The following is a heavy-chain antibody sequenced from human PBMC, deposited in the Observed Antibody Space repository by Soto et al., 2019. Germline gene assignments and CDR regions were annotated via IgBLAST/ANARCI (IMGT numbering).Heavy chain of an antibody. J-gene: IGHJ4*02. D-gene: IGHD4-17*01. CDR2: IFYSGSA. CDR1: GGSISGNY. CDR3: ARDRSPYGDHESY. V-gene: IGHV4-59*01. Sequence: SETLSLTCTVSGGSISGNYWNWIRQPPGKGLEWMGYIFYSGSANYNPSLKSRVTISIDTSKRQFSLKLNSVTAADTAVYYCARDRSPYGDHESYWGQGILVTVSS.